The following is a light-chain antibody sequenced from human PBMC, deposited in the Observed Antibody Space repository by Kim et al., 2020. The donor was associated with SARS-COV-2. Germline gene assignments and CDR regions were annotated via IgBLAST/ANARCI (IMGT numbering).Light chain of an antibody. J-gene: IGKJ1*01. CDR2: PAS. V-gene: IGKV1-27*01. Sequence: ASVGYRVTITCRASQAINNYLSGYQKKPGKVPKLLIYPASTLQSGVPSRFGGSGSGTDFTLTINSLQPEDVATYYCQQTSSAPRTFGQGTKVEIK. CDR3: QQTSSAPRT. CDR1: QAINNY.